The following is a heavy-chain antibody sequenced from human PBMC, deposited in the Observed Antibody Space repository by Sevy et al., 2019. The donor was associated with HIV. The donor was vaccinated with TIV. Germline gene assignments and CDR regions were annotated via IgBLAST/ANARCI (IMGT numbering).Heavy chain of an antibody. CDR2: IYSGGST. V-gene: IGHV3-53*01. J-gene: IGHJ6*02. CDR1: GFTVSSNY. CDR3: ARFLYSSSWTNYYYGMDV. D-gene: IGHD6-13*01. Sequence: GGCLRLSCAASGFTVSSNYMSWVRQAPGKGLEWVSVIYSGGSTYYAYSVKGRFTISRDNSKNTLYLQMNSLRAEDTAVYYCARFLYSSSWTNYYYGMDVWGQGTTVTVSS.